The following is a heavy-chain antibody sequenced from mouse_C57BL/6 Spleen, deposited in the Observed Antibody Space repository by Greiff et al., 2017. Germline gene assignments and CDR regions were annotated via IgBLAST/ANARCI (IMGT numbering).Heavy chain of an antibody. Sequence: EVKLMESGPGLVKPSQSLSLTCSVTGYSITSGYYWNWIRQFPGNKLEWMGYISYDGSNNYNPSLKNRISITRDTSKNQVFLKLNSVATEDTATYYCARGGLYEGDYWGQGTTLTVSS. CDR1: GYSITSGYY. CDR2: ISYDGSN. V-gene: IGHV3-6*01. J-gene: IGHJ2*01. CDR3: ARGGLYEGDY. D-gene: IGHD1-1*01.